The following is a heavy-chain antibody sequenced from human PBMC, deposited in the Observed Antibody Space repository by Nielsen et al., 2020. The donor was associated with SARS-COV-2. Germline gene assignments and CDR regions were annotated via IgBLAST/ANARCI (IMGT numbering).Heavy chain of an antibody. J-gene: IGHJ4*02. D-gene: IGHD3-16*02. Sequence: WIRQPPGKGLEWIGYIYYSGSTNYNPSLKSRVTISVDTSKNQFSLKLSSVTAEDTAVYYCARGEITFGGVIVNRYWGQGTLVTVSS. CDR2: IYYSGST. CDR3: ARGEITFGGVIVNRY. V-gene: IGHV4-59*01.